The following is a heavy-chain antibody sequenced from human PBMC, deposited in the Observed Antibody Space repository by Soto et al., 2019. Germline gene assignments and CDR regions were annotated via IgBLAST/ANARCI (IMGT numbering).Heavy chain of an antibody. CDR1: GGSITDYY. V-gene: IGHV4-59*01. D-gene: IGHD3-16*01. CDR3: ARAFAGFGAYWYFDL. J-gene: IGHJ2*01. Sequence: LSLTCTVSGGSITDYYWSWIRQPPGKALEWIGYGYHSVSIHYNPSLKTRVTISVDTSENQFSLRLSSVTAADTAVYYCARAFAGFGAYWYFDLWGRGTLVTVSS. CDR2: GYHSVSI.